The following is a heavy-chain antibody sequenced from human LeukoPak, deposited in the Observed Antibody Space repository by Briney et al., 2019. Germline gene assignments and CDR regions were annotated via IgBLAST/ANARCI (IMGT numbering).Heavy chain of an antibody. Sequence: GGSLRLSCAASGFTFDDYAMHWVRQVPGKGLEWVSGISWNSENIAYADSVKGRFTISRDNSRNTLYLQMDSLRAEDTAVYYCAKDQSRYYYYGMDVWGQGTTVTVSS. J-gene: IGHJ6*02. CDR3: AKDQSRYYYYGMDV. D-gene: IGHD6-25*01. V-gene: IGHV3-9*01. CDR1: GFTFDDYA. CDR2: ISWNSENI.